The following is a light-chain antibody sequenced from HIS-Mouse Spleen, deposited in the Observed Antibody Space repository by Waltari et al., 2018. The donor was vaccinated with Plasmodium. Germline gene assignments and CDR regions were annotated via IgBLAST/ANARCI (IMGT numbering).Light chain of an antibody. Sequence: DIQMTQSPSSLSASVGDRVTITCRASQSISSYLNWYQQKPGKAPKLLIYASSSLQRGVPSRFSGSGSGTDFTLTISSLQPEYFATYNCQQRYSTWTFGQGTKVEI. CDR2: ASS. V-gene: IGKV1-39*01. CDR1: QSISSY. J-gene: IGKJ1*01. CDR3: QQRYSTWT.